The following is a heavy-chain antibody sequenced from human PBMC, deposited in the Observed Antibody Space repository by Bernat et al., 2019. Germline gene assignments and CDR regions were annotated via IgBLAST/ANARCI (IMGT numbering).Heavy chain of an antibody. CDR2: IYYSGST. CDR1: GGSISSGDYY. J-gene: IGHJ5*02. D-gene: IGHD4-23*01. CDR3: ARVFYGGNSDNWFDP. V-gene: IGHV4-30-4*01. Sequence: QVQLQESGPGLVKPSQTLSLTCTVSGGSISSGDYYWSWIRQPPGKGLEWIGYIYYSGSTYYNPSLKSRVTISVDTSKNQFSLKLSAVTAADTAVYYCARVFYGGNSDNWFDPWGQGTLVTVSS.